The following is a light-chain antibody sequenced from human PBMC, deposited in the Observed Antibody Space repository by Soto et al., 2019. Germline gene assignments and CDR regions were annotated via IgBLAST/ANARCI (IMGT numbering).Light chain of an antibody. CDR3: QQYNSYLYT. CDR2: DAS. CDR1: QSISSW. Sequence: DIQMTQSPSTLSASVGDRVTITCRASQSISSWVAWYQQKPGKAPKLLIYDASSLESGVPSRFSVSGSGTEFTLTISSLQPDDFATYYCQQYNSYLYTFGQGTKLEIK. J-gene: IGKJ2*01. V-gene: IGKV1-5*01.